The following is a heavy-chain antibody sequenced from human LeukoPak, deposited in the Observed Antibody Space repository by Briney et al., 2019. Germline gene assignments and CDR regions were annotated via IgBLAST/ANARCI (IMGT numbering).Heavy chain of an antibody. J-gene: IGHJ4*02. CDR1: GHSFDIYW. CDR2: IYPGDSKT. D-gene: IGHD4-17*01. Sequence: GESLKISCKGSGHSFDIYWIAWVRQMPGKGLEWMGIIYPGDSKTKHSPSFEGQVTISADKSISTAYLHWSGLKASDTAMYYCARLYGDYEYYFDYWGQGTLVTVSS. V-gene: IGHV5-51*01. CDR3: ARLYGDYEYYFDY.